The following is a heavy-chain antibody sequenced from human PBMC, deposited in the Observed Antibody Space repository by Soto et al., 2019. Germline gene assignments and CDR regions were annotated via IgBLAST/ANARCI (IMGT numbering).Heavy chain of an antibody. D-gene: IGHD5-18*01. V-gene: IGHV6-1*01. Sequence: SETLSLTCAISGDSVSSNSAAWNWIRQSPSRGLEWLGRTYYRSKWYNDYAVSVKSRITINPDTSKNQFSLQLNSVTPEDTAVYYCAREVRYSYGITRNYYYGMDVWGQGTTVTVSS. J-gene: IGHJ6*02. CDR3: AREVRYSYGITRNYYYGMDV. CDR1: GDSVSSNSAA. CDR2: TYYRSKWYN.